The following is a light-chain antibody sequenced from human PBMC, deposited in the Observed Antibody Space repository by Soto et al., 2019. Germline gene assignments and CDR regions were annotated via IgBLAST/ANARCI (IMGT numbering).Light chain of an antibody. CDR1: QSVSSN. CDR3: QQYNNWPLYT. J-gene: IGKJ2*01. V-gene: IGKV3-15*01. CDR2: GAS. Sequence: EIVMTQSPATLSVSPGERATLSCRASQSVSSNLAWYQQKPGQAPRLLIYGASTRATGIPARFSGSGSGTEFTLIIISLQSEDVAVYYCQQYNNWPLYTFGQGTKLEIK.